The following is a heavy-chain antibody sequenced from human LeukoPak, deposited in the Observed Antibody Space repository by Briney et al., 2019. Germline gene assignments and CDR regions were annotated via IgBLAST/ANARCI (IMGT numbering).Heavy chain of an antibody. V-gene: IGHV3-30*14. CDR3: ARGVTARHYYYYYYMDV. CDR2: ILYDGSNK. Sequence: GGSLRLSCAASGFTFSSYAMHWVRQAPGKGLEWVALILYDGSNKYYADSVKGRFTISRDNSKNTLYLQMNSLRAEDTAVYYCARGVTARHYYYYYYMDVWGKGTTVTISS. CDR1: GFTFSSYA. D-gene: IGHD2-21*02. J-gene: IGHJ6*03.